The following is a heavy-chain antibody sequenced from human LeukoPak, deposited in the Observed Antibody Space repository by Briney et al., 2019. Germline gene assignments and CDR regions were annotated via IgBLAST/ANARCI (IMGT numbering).Heavy chain of an antibody. CDR2: INHSGST. CDR3: ARGHTYYYDSSGYYYDY. D-gene: IGHD3-22*01. V-gene: IGHV4-34*01. Sequence: SETLSLTCAVYGGSFSGYYWSWIRQPPGKGLEWIGEINHSGSTNYNPSLKSRVTISVDTSKNQFSLKLSSATAADTAVYYCARGHTYYYDSSGYYYDYWGQGTLVTVSS. J-gene: IGHJ4*02. CDR1: GGSFSGYY.